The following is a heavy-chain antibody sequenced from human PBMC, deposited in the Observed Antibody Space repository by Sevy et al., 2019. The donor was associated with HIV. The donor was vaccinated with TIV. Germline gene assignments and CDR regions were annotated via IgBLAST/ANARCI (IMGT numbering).Heavy chain of an antibody. J-gene: IGHJ6*02. CDR2: IYYSGST. Sequence: SETLSLTCTVSGGSISSSSYYWGWIRQPPGKGLEWIGSIYYSGSTYYNPSLKSRVTISVDTSKNQFSLKLGSVTAADTAVYYCARSLADTAMVGGRYYYGMDVWGQGTTVTVSS. V-gene: IGHV4-39*01. CDR3: ARSLADTAMVGGRYYYGMDV. CDR1: GGSISSSSYY. D-gene: IGHD5-18*01.